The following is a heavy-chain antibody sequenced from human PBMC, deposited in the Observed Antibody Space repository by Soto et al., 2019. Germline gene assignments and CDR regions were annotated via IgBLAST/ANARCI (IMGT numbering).Heavy chain of an antibody. D-gene: IGHD4-17*01. CDR1: GVSISSGGYY. CDR3: ASVIGGESEYYFDY. Sequence: SETLSLTCTVSGVSISSGGYYWGWIRQHPGKGLEWIGNIYHSGRTYYNPSLKSRVIMSVDTSKNHFSLNLNSVTAAATAMYFCASVIGGESEYYFDYWGQGTLVTVSS. V-gene: IGHV4-31*03. J-gene: IGHJ4*02. CDR2: IYHSGRT.